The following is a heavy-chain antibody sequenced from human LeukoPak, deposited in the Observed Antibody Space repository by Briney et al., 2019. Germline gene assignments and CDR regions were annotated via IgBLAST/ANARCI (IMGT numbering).Heavy chain of an antibody. CDR1: GFTFSSYT. D-gene: IGHD1-14*01. CDR3: ARSITGDY. J-gene: IGHJ4*02. CDR2: FTSDTGDT. Sequence: GGSLRLSCAASGFTFSSYTMTWVRQAPGKGLGWVSAFTSDTGDTYYAESVRGRSTISRDNPKNTLYLQMNSLRAEDTAVYYCARSITGDYWGQGALVTVSS. V-gene: IGHV3-23*01.